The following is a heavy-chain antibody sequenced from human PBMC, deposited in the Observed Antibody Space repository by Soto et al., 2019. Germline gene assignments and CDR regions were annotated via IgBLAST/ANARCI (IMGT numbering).Heavy chain of an antibody. D-gene: IGHD2-2*01. J-gene: IGHJ4*02. V-gene: IGHV3-11*01. CDR2: ISSSGSTI. CDR3: ARDLAYCSSNSCYLEQYFDY. CDR1: GFTFSDYY. Sequence: PGGSLRLSCAASGFTFSDYYMSWIRQAPGKGLEWVSYISSSGSTIYYADSVKGRFTISRDNAKNSLYLQMNSLRAEDTAVYYCARDLAYCSSNSCYLEQYFDYWGQGTLVTVSS.